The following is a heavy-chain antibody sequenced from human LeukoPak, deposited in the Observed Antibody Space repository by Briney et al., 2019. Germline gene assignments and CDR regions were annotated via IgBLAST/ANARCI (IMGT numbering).Heavy chain of an antibody. CDR1: GFTFSSYT. CDR2: ISYDGSNK. J-gene: IGHJ6*02. D-gene: IGHD3-3*01. V-gene: IGHV3-30-3*01. Sequence: GGCLRLSCAASGFTFSSYTMDWVRQAPCKGLEWVIVISYDGSNKYYADSVKGRFTISRDNSKNTLYLQMNSLRAEDTAVYYCARASDFAVYYAMDVWGQGTTVTVSS. CDR3: ARASDFAVYYAMDV.